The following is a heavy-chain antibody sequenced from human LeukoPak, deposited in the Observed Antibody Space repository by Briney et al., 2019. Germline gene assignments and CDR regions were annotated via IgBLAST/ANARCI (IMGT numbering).Heavy chain of an antibody. CDR2: IYSDSST. CDR1: GFTVSTNY. V-gene: IGHV3-53*01. CDR3: ARELGYYGSGFYYREGAFDI. J-gene: IGHJ3*02. D-gene: IGHD3-10*01. Sequence: PGGSLRLSCAASGFTVSTNYMSWVRQAPGKGLEWVSVIYSDSSTYYADSVKGRFTISRDNSKNTLYLQMNSLRAEDTAVYYCARELGYYGSGFYYREGAFDIWGQGTMVTVSP.